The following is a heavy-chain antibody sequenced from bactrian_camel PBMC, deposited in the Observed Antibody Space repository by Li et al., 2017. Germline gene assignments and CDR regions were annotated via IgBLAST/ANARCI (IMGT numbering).Heavy chain of an antibody. V-gene: IGHV3S53*01. Sequence: HVQLVESGGGSVQAGGSLRLSCAASANGIDNYCTGWFRQAPGKEREGVARIDIYGATRYGDSVKGRFTISQDSAKDTLHLQMNDLKPEDTAVYYCAAGPPQGTSGLYWCTMTSAEYGVWGQGTQVTVS. D-gene: IGHD7*01. CDR2: IDIYGAT. CDR3: AAGPPQGTSGLYWCTMTSAEYGV. CDR1: ANGIDNYC. J-gene: IGHJ4*01.